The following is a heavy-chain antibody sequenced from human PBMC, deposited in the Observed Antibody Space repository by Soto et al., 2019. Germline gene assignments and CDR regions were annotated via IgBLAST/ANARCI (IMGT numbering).Heavy chain of an antibody. CDR3: ARQLNMETGSNLEADAQKGIWFDA. Sequence: GESLKISCKGSGYSFTSYWIGWVRQMPGKGLEWMGIIYPGDSDTRYSPSFQGQVTISADKSISTAYLQWSSLKASDTAMYYCARQLNMETGSNLEADAQKGIWFDAWGQGTLVTVSS. CDR2: IYPGDSDT. CDR1: GYSFTSYW. D-gene: IGHD6-13*01. J-gene: IGHJ5*02. V-gene: IGHV5-51*01.